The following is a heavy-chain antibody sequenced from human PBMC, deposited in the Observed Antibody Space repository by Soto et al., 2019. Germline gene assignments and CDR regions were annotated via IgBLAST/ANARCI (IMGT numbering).Heavy chain of an antibody. CDR1: GGSFSGYY. J-gene: IGHJ4*02. Sequence: QVQLQQWGAGLLKPSETLSLTCAVYGGSFSGYYWSWIRQPPGKGLEWIGEINHGGSTNYNPSLRWRGTISVGTSKNQSSLKLSSVTAGDKAVYFCARRMTAIPLFDYWGQGTLVTVSS. V-gene: IGHV4-34*01. CDR2: INHGGST. D-gene: IGHD2-21*02. CDR3: ARRMTAIPLFDY.